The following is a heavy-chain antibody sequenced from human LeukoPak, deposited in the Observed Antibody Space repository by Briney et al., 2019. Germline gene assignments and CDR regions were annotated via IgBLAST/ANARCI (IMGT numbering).Heavy chain of an antibody. CDR1: GFTFSSYA. V-gene: IGHV3-23*01. CDR2: LSGSGGST. Sequence: PGGSLRLSCAASGFTFSSYAMSWVRQAPGKGLEWVSSLSGSGGSTHYADSVKGRFTISRDNSKNTLYLQLNSLRAEDTAIYYCARAWNVRYYYYGMDVWGQGTTVTVSS. CDR3: ARAWNVRYYYYGMDV. J-gene: IGHJ6*02. D-gene: IGHD1-1*01.